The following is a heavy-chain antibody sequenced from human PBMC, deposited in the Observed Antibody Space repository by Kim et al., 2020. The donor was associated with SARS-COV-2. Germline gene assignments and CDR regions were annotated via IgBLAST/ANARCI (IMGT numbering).Heavy chain of an antibody. D-gene: IGHD6-13*01. Sequence: GRFTISRDNSKNTLYLQMTSLRAEDTAVYYCAKDRIAAAGLYYYYYGMDVWGQGTTVTVSS. J-gene: IGHJ6*02. V-gene: IGHV3-30*02. CDR3: AKDRIAAAGLYYYYYGMDV.